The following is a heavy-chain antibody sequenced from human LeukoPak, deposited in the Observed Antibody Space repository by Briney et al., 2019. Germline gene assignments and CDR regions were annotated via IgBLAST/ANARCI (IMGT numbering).Heavy chain of an antibody. CDR1: GYTFTGYF. J-gene: IGHJ4*02. CDR3: ARDPPGYQCSSPRCYPEVDY. V-gene: IGHV1-2*02. D-gene: IGHD2-2*01. CDR2: INPNTGGT. Sequence: ASVKVSCKASGYTFTGYFIHWVRQAPGQGLEWMGWINPNTGGTNSAQKFQGRVTMTRDTSLSTAYMELTSLRSDDTAVYYCARDPPGYQCSSPRCYPEVDYWGQGTLVTVSS.